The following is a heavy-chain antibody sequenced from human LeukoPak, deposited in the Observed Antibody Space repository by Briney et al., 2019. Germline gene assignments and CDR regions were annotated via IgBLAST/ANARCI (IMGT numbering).Heavy chain of an antibody. CDR3: ARNWIQLWLQAPDDY. CDR2: FYHSGSA. J-gene: IGHJ4*02. D-gene: IGHD5-18*01. V-gene: IGHV4-38-2*01. Sequence: SETLSLTCAVSGYSISSGYYWGWIRQPPGKGLEWIGRFYHSGSAHYNPSLKSRVTISVDTSKNQFSLKLSSVTAADTAVYYCARNWIQLWLQAPDDYWGQGTLVTVSS. CDR1: GYSISSGYY.